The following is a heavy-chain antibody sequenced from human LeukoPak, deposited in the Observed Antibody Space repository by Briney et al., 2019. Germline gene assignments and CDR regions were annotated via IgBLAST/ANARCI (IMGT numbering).Heavy chain of an antibody. V-gene: IGHV4/OR15-8*01. Sequence: SETETLTCGVSVGSINSGNWWTWVRQSPGKGLEWIGEINHNGTRNYNPSLKSRVTISADKFKNHFSLIVTSLTAADTAVYYCAAAPILRGEGGEHFKYGMVSWAQDNTVIVSS. D-gene: IGHD2-2*02. J-gene: IGHJ6*01. CDR3: AAAPILRGEGGEHFKYGMVS. CDR2: INHNGTR. CDR1: VGSINSGNW.